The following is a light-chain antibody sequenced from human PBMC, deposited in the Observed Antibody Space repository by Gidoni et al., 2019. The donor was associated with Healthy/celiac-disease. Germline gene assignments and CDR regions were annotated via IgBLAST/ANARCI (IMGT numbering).Light chain of an antibody. CDR2: AAS. J-gene: IGKJ4*01. CDR3: QQSYSTPL. CDR1: QSISSY. Sequence: DIQMTQSPSSLSASVGDRVTITCRASQSISSYLTWYQQKPGKAPNLLIYAASSLQSGVPSRFSGSGSGTDFTLTISSLQPEDFATYYCQQSYSTPLFGGGTKVEIK. V-gene: IGKV1-39*01.